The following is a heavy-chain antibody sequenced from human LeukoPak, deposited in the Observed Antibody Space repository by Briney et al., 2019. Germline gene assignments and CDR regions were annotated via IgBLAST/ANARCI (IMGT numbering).Heavy chain of an antibody. CDR1: GFTFSSYA. D-gene: IGHD4-17*01. CDR2: ISGSGGSR. CDR3: AHPSTPDYGGLDY. J-gene: IGHJ4*02. V-gene: IGHV3-23*01. Sequence: PGGSLRLSCTASGFTFSSYAMSWVRQAPGKGLEWVSAISGSGGSRYYADSVKGRFTISRENSVNTLYLQMSSLRAEDTAIYYCAHPSTPDYGGLDYWGQGTLVTVSS.